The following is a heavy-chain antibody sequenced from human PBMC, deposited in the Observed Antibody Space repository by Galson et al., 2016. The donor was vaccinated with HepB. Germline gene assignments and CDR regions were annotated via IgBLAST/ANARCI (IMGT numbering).Heavy chain of an antibody. Sequence: ETLSLTCVVSDGSLSSYYWRWIRQPPGKGLEWIREINHSGSTNYHSSLKSRVTISVDTSKSEFSLKVSSVTAADSAVYSCARSTTYYGMDVWGQGTTVTVSS. D-gene: IGHD2/OR15-2a*01. CDR1: DGSLSSYY. CDR2: INHSGST. V-gene: IGHV4-34*01. CDR3: ARSTTYYGMDV. J-gene: IGHJ6*02.